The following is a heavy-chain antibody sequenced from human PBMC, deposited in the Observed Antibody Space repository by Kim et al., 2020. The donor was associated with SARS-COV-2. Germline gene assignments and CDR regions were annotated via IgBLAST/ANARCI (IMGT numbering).Heavy chain of an antibody. D-gene: IGHD3-22*01. CDR3: ARRASKYYYDSSGALDY. V-gene: IGHV1-46*01. J-gene: IGHJ4*02. CDR1: GYTFTSYY. Sequence: ASVKVSCKASGYTFTSYYMHWVRQAPGQGLEWMGIINPSGGSTSYAQKFQGRVTMTRDTSTSTVYMELSSLRSEDTAVYYCARRASKYYYDSSGALDYWGQGTLVTVSS. CDR2: INPSGGST.